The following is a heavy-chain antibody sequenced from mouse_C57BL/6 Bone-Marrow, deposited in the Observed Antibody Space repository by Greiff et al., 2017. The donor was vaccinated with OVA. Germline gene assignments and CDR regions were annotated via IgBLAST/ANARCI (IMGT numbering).Heavy chain of an antibody. Sequence: EVQLVESGPGLAKPSQTLSLTCSVTGYSITSDYWNWIRKFPGNKLEYMGYISYSGSTYYNPSLKSRISITRDTSKNQYYLQLNSVTIEDPATYYCARWLYDYDEDWYFDVWGTGTTVTVSS. V-gene: IGHV3-8*01. CDR2: ISYSGST. D-gene: IGHD2-4*01. J-gene: IGHJ1*03. CDR3: ARWLYDYDEDWYFDV. CDR1: GYSITSDY.